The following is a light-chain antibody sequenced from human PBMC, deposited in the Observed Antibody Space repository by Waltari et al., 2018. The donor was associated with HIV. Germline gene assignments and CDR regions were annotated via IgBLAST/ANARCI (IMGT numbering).Light chain of an antibody. CDR1: SSDVGGYNF. CDR3: SSYTTTSNVEL. V-gene: IGLV2-14*01. J-gene: IGLJ2*01. Sequence: QPASVSGSPGQSITISCAGSSSDVGGYNFVSWYQQHPGKAPKLMVYEVSNRPSGVSNRFSGSKSGNTASLTISGLQAEDEAVYYCSSYTTTSNVELFGGGTKLTVL. CDR2: EVS.